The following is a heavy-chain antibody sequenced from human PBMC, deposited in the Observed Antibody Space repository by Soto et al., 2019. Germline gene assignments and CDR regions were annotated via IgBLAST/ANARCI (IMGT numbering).Heavy chain of an antibody. CDR3: AREKSRSWYSSSPYYCGMEV. D-gene: IGHD6-13*01. CDR2: ICTSGST. Sequence: PSETLSLTCTVSGGSIRGYYWSWMRQPAGKGLEWMGRICTSGSTNYNPSRKSRVTMSVDTSQNQFFLRLSSLPAADTAVYYFAREKSRSWYSSSPYYCGMEVCRQGNTVIVSS. V-gene: IGHV4-4*07. J-gene: IGHJ6*02. CDR1: GGSIRGYY.